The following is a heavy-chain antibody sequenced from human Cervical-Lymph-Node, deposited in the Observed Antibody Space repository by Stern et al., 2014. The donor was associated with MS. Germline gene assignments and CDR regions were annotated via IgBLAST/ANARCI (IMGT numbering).Heavy chain of an antibody. D-gene: IGHD6-13*01. CDR2: IGYDGSNP. J-gene: IGHJ4*02. CDR1: GFSFSRYA. Sequence: VQLVESGGGVVQPGRSLRLSCAASGFSFSRYAMHWVRQAPGKGLELVALIGYDGSNPDYADSVTSRFNISRGNFKNTLYLQMNSLRAEYTSVYYCASAYSSSHYDFDYWGQGTLVTVSS. V-gene: IGHV3-33*01. CDR3: ASAYSSSHYDFDY.